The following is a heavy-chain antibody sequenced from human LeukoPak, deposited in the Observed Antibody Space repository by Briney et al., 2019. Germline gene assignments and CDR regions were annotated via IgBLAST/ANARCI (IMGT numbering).Heavy chain of an antibody. CDR3: AKDQALAAAGLEYFQH. CDR2: ISYDGSSK. Sequence: GGSLRLSCAASGFTFSSYGMHWVRQAPGKGLEWVAVISYDGSSKYYADSVKGRFTISRDNSKNTLYLQMNSLRAEDTAVYYCAKDQALAAAGLEYFQHWGQGTLVTVSS. D-gene: IGHD6-13*01. CDR1: GFTFSSYG. V-gene: IGHV3-30*18. J-gene: IGHJ1*01.